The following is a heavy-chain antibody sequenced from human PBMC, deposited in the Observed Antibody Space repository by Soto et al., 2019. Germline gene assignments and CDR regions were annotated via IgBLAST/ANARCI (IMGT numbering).Heavy chain of an antibody. Sequence: QVRLVQSGGEVKRPGASVKVSCKTSGYTFSNYGITWVRQAPGQPLEWLGWISLYSDGTNYAQKFQGRVSMTTDTSTTTAYMELRSLRSDDTAVYYCARVVPGADAWFSPWGQGTLVTVSS. J-gene: IGHJ5*02. CDR3: ARVVPGADAWFSP. D-gene: IGHD2-2*01. CDR2: ISLYSDGT. CDR1: GYTFSNYG. V-gene: IGHV1-18*01.